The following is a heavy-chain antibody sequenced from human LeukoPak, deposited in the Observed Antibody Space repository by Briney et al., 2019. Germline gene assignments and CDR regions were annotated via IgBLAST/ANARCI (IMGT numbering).Heavy chain of an antibody. V-gene: IGHV3-48*01. CDR3: ARDQPDYYDSSGPFDY. Sequence: PGGSLRLSCAASGFTFSSYSMNWVRQAPGKELEWVSYISSSSSTIYYADSVKGRFTISRDNAKNSLYLQMNSLRAEDTAVYYCARDQPDYYDSSGPFDYRGQGTLVTVSS. D-gene: IGHD3-22*01. J-gene: IGHJ4*02. CDR2: ISSSSSTI. CDR1: GFTFSSYS.